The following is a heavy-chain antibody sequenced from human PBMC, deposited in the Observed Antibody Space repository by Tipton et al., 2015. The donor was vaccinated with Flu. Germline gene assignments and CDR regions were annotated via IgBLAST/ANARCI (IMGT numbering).Heavy chain of an antibody. V-gene: IGHV4-61*05. Sequence: LRLSCTVSGGSISSSSYYWGWIRQPPGKGLEWIGYIYYSGSTNYNPSLKSRVTMSVDTSKNQFSLKLSSVTAADTAVYYCARVAGYSGSYRDAFDIWGQGTMVTVSS. CDR2: IYYSGST. CDR1: GGSISSSSYY. CDR3: ARVAGYSGSYRDAFDI. J-gene: IGHJ3*02. D-gene: IGHD1-26*01.